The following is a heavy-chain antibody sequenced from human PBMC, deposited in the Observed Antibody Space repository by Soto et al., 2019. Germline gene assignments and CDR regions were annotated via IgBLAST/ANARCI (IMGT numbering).Heavy chain of an antibody. V-gene: IGHV1-46*01. D-gene: IGHD3-22*01. CDR1: GYTFTSYY. CDR3: ARVPYYYDSSGYYWNGMDV. J-gene: IGHJ6*02. CDR2: INPSGGST. Sequence: ASVKVSCKASGYTFTSYYMHWVRQAPGQGLEWMGIINPSGGSTSYAQKFQGRVTMTRDTSTSTVYMELSSLRSEDTAVYYCARVPYYYDSSGYYWNGMDVWGQGTTVTVSS.